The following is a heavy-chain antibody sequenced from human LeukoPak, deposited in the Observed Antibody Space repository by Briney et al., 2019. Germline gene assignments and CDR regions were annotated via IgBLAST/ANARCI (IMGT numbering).Heavy chain of an antibody. V-gene: IGHV4-59*01. D-gene: IGHD3-22*01. Sequence: SETLSLTCTVSGDSIRTYYWSWIRQPPGKGLEWIGYISYSGSTNYNPSLKSRVSMSVDTSKNQFSLKLSSVTAADTAVYYCARGQGRFDYETSGYYITDLDLWGQGTLSPSPQ. CDR2: ISYSGST. CDR1: GDSIRTYY. J-gene: IGHJ5*02. CDR3: ARGQGRFDYETSGYYITDLDL.